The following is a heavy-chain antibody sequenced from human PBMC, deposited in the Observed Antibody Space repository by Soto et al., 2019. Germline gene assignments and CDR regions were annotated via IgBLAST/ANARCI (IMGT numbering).Heavy chain of an antibody. D-gene: IGHD6-6*01. CDR1: GFTFRGYS. CDR2: ISGISSTM. CDR3: ARDSSPGTVDH. J-gene: IGHJ4*02. Sequence: EVQLVESGGGLVQPGGSLRLSCVASGFTFRGYSMNWVRRAPGKGLEWVSYISGISSTMYYADSVEGRFTISRDNAKNSLYLQMNSLRADDTAVYYCARDSSPGTVDHWGQGTLVTVSS. V-gene: IGHV3-48*01.